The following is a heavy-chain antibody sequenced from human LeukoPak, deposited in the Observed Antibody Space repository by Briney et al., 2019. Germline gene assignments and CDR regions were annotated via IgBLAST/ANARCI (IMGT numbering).Heavy chain of an antibody. CDR2: INPNSGGT. Sequence: ASVKVSCKASGYTFTGYYMHWVRQAPGQGLEWMGRINPNSGGTNYAQKLQGRVTMTRDTSISTAYMELSRLRSDDTAVYYCASEYYYDSSGYYDHDFDYWGQGTLVTVSS. D-gene: IGHD3-22*01. CDR1: GYTFTGYY. CDR3: ASEYYYDSSGYYDHDFDY. V-gene: IGHV1-2*06. J-gene: IGHJ4*02.